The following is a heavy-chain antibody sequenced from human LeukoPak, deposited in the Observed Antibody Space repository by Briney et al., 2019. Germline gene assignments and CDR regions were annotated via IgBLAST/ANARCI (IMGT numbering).Heavy chain of an antibody. V-gene: IGHV3-30*01. D-gene: IGHD3-10*01. CDR1: AFTFSSYA. CDR2: ISGDGNTI. J-gene: IGHJ3*02. Sequence: GGSLRLSCATSAFTFSSYAMNWVRQAPGKGLLWVAVISGDGNTIFYAQSAKGRFTISRDNSKNMVYLQMDSLGAEDTAVYFCARENYFGSGSFGSYDIWGQGTMVTVSS. CDR3: ARENYFGSGSFGSYDI.